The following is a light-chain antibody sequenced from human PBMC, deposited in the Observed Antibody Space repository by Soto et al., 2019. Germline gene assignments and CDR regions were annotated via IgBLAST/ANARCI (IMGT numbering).Light chain of an antibody. Sequence: EMVLTQSPATLSLSPGERATLSCGASQSVSSYLAWYQQKPGQAPRLLIYDASNRATGIPARFSGSGSGTDFTLTISSLEPEDFAVYYCQQRSVWPITFGQGTRLENK. CDR2: DAS. J-gene: IGKJ5*01. CDR1: QSVSSY. V-gene: IGKV3-11*01. CDR3: QQRSVWPIT.